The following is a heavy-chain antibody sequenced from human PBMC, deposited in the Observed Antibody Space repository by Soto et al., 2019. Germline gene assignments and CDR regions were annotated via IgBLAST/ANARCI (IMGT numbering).Heavy chain of an antibody. D-gene: IGHD3-22*01. Sequence: SETLSLTCTVSGGSICSGGYYWSWIRQHPGKGLEWIGYIYYSGSTYYNPSLKSRVTISVDTSKNQFSLKLSSVTAADTAVYYCARGSKATYYYDTSGYNYWGQGTRVTVSS. CDR1: GGSICSGGYY. CDR3: ARGSKATYYYDTSGYNY. J-gene: IGHJ4*02. CDR2: IYYSGST. V-gene: IGHV4-31*03.